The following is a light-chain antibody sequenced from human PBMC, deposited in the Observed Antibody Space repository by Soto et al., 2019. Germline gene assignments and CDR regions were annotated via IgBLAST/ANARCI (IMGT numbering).Light chain of an antibody. CDR3: QQYSSFSPYT. Sequence: DIQMTQSPSTLSASVGDRVTISCRASQIISTSLAWYQQKPGKAPNLLIHDASSLESGVPSRFSGSGSGTEFTLTISSLQPDDIVTYYCQQYSSFSPYTFGQGTKLEIK. V-gene: IGKV1-5*01. CDR1: QIISTS. CDR2: DAS. J-gene: IGKJ2*01.